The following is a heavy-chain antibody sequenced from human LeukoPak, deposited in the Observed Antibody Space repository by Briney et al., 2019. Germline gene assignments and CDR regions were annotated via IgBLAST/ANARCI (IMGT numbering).Heavy chain of an antibody. CDR1: GGSFSGYY. CDR3: AGYYYDSSGPYFYFDY. CDR2: INHSGST. D-gene: IGHD3-22*01. Sequence: PSETLSLTCAVYGGSFSGYYWSWLRQPPGKGLEWIGEINHSGSTNYNPSLKSRVTISVDTSKNQFSLKLSSVTAADTAVYYCAGYYYDSSGPYFYFDYWGQGTLVTVSS. J-gene: IGHJ4*02. V-gene: IGHV4-34*01.